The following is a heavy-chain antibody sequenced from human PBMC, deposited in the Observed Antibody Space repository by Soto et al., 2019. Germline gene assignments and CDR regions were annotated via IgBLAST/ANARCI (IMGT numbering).Heavy chain of an antibody. CDR1: GVSISSPHHN. Sequence: SETLSLTCTVSGVSISSPHHNWSWTRQYPGKGLEWIGFINHSGTTYYNPSLKSRVTISVDTSKNHFSLKLSSVTAADTAVYYCARGLVLLWFGDPSAFDYWAQGTLVTVSS. D-gene: IGHD3-10*01. J-gene: IGHJ4*02. V-gene: IGHV4-30-4*01. CDR3: ARGLVLLWFGDPSAFDY. CDR2: INHSGTT.